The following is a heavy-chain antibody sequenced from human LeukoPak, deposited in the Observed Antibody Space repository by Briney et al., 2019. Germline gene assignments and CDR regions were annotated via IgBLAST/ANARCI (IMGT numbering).Heavy chain of an antibody. Sequence: SETLSLTCTVSGGSISSSSYYWGWIRQPPGKGLEWIGSIYYSGSTYYNPSLKSRVTISVDTSKNQFSLKLSSVTAADTAVYYCALAGYGSGWYLGYWGQGTLVTVSS. J-gene: IGHJ4*02. CDR3: ALAGYGSGWYLGY. CDR2: IYYSGST. V-gene: IGHV4-39*01. CDR1: GGSISSSSYY. D-gene: IGHD6-19*01.